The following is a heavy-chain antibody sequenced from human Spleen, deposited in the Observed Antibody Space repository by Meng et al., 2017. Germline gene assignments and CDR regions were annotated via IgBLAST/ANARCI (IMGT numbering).Heavy chain of an antibody. V-gene: IGHV4-34*01. J-gene: IGHJ6*02. Sequence: GSLRLSCAVYGGSFSGYYWHWIRQPPGKGLEWIGEINQSGSTNYIASLKSRVTISVDRSKNQFSLKLSSVTAADAAVYYCARQEVGATFYYYAMDVWGQGTTVTVSS. CDR2: INQSGST. CDR1: GGSFSGYY. D-gene: IGHD1-26*01. CDR3: ARQEVGATFYYYAMDV.